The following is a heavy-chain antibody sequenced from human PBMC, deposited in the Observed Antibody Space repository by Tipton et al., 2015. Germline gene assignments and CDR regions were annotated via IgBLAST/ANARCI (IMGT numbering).Heavy chain of an antibody. D-gene: IGHD3-22*01. CDR1: GGTFSICA. Sequence: QLVQSGAEVKRPGSSVKVSCKASGGTFSICAISWVRQAPGQGLEWMGGIIPIFRTPKYAQKFQGRVTITADNSTGTAYMELSSLRSDDTAIYYCASGTFYYYDTTDYYLLGMDVWGQGTTVTVSS. CDR3: ASGTFYYYDTTDYYLLGMDV. CDR2: IIPIFRTP. V-gene: IGHV1-69*06. J-gene: IGHJ6*02.